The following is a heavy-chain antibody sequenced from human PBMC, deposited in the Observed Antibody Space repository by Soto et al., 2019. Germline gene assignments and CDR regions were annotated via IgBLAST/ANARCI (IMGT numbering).Heavy chain of an antibody. J-gene: IGHJ4*02. Sequence: ASVKVSCKASGYTFTSYAMHWVRQAPGQRLEWMGWINAGNGNTKYSQKFQGRVTITRDTSASTAYMELSSLRSEDTAVHYCARAYDFWSGYYFDYWGQGTLVTVSS. CDR1: GYTFTSYA. CDR2: INAGNGNT. CDR3: ARAYDFWSGYYFDY. D-gene: IGHD3-3*01. V-gene: IGHV1-3*01.